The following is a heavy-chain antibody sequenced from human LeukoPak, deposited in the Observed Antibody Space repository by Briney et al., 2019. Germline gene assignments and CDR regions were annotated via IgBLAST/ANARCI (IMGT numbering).Heavy chain of an antibody. Sequence: PGGSLRLSCAASGFTFSNAWMSWVRQAPGKGLEWVGRTRNKANSYTTEYAASVKGRFTISRDDSKNSLYLQMNSLKTEDTAVYYCARDRGRYYDSTGYGYWGQGTLVTVSS. D-gene: IGHD3-22*01. J-gene: IGHJ4*02. CDR1: GFTFSNAW. V-gene: IGHV3-72*01. CDR2: TRNKANSYTT. CDR3: ARDRGRYYDSTGYGY.